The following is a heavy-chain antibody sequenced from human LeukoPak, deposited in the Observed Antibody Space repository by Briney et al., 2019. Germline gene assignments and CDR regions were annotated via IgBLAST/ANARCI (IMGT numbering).Heavy chain of an antibody. D-gene: IGHD3-10*01. J-gene: IGHJ4*02. CDR2: ISSGGTYE. CDR3: ARDSTYYYDSGSSGPHYFDN. Sequence: PGGSLRLSCAAAGFTFSNYAMHLVRQAPGKGLGWVSFISSGGTYEYYADSVKGRFTISRVNSKNTLYLQLNSLRAEDTAVYYCARDSTYYYDSGSSGPHYFDNWGQGTLVTVSS. CDR1: GFTFSNYA. V-gene: IGHV3-30*01.